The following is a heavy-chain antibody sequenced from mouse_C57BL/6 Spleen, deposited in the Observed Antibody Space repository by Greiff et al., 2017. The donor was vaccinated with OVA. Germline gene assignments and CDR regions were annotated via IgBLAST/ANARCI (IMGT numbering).Heavy chain of an antibody. CDR2: IFPGSGST. J-gene: IGHJ1*03. CDR3: AIYYGSSYWYFDV. CDR1: GYTFTDYY. Sequence: QVQLKESGPELLKPGASVKISCKASGYTFTDYYINWVKQRPGQGLEWIGWIFPGSGSTYYNEKFKGKATLTVDKSSSTAYMLLSSLTSEDSAVYFCAIYYGSSYWYFDVWGTGTTVTVSS. V-gene: IGHV1-75*01. D-gene: IGHD1-1*01.